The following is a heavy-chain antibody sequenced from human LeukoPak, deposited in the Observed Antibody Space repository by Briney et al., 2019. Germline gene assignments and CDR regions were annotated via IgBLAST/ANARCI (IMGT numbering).Heavy chain of an antibody. V-gene: IGHV4-34*01. J-gene: IGHJ4*02. CDR1: GGSFSGYY. CDR2: INHSGST. Sequence: SETLSLTCAVYGGSFSGYYWSWIRQPPGKGLEWIGEINHSGSTNYNPSLKSRVTISVDTSKNQFSLKLSSVTAADTAVYYCARHYYDSSGYYRFDYWGQGTLVTVSS. D-gene: IGHD3-22*01. CDR3: ARHYYDSSGYYRFDY.